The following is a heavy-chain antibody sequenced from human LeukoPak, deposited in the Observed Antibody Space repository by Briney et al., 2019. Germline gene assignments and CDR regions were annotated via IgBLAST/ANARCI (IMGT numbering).Heavy chain of an antibody. D-gene: IGHD3-3*01. CDR1: GYTFTSYY. J-gene: IGHJ4*02. Sequence: GASVKVSCKASGYTFTSYYMHWVRQAPGQGLEWMGIINPSGGSTSYAQKFQGRVTMTRDTSTSTVYMELSSLRSEDTAVYYCARDLGTYYDFWSGYFPKYYFDYWSQGTLVTVSS. CDR3: ARDLGTYYDFWSGYFPKYYFDY. V-gene: IGHV1-46*01. CDR2: INPSGGST.